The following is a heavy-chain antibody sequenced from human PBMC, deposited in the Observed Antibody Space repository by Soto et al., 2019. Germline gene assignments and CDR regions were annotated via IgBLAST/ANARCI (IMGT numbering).Heavy chain of an antibody. V-gene: IGHV1-69*08. D-gene: IGHD2-21*01. CDR2: IIPILGIA. CDR3: ARDSSTIRSFDY. CDR1: GGTFSSYT. Sequence: QVQLVQSGAEVKKPGSSVKVSCKASGGTFSSYTISWVRQAPGQGHEWMGRIIPILGIANYAQKFQGRVTITADKSTSTAYMELSSLRSEDTAVYYCARDSSTIRSFDYWGQGTLVTVSS. J-gene: IGHJ4*02.